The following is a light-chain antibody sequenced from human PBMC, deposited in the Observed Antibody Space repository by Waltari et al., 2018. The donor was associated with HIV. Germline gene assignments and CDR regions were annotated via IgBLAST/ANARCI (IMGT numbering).Light chain of an antibody. V-gene: IGLV3-25*03. CDR3: QSADRSGSHVV. CDR2: KDR. CDR1: ALPNRY. Sequence: SYELTQPPSMSVSPGQTARITCFGDALPNRYAYWYQQRPGQAPCFGIYKDRERPSGIPERFAGSNAGTTVTLIISGGQPEDEADYYCQSADRSGSHVVFGGGTKVTV. J-gene: IGLJ2*01.